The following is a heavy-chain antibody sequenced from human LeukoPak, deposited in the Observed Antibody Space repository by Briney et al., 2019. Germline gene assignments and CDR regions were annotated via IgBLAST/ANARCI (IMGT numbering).Heavy chain of an antibody. D-gene: IGHD5-18*01. CDR3: ARSMRSGYTFGSFDY. J-gene: IGHJ4*02. CDR1: GYTFTSYG. V-gene: IGHV1-18*01. Sequence: GASVKVSCKASGYTFTSYGISWVRQAPGQGLEWMGWISAYNGNTNYAQKLQGRVTMTTDTSTSTAYMELRSLRSDDTAVYYCARSMRSGYTFGSFDYWGQGTLVTASS. CDR2: ISAYNGNT.